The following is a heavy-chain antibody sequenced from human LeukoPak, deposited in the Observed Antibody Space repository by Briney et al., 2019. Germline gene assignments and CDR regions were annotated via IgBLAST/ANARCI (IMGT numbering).Heavy chain of an antibody. J-gene: IGHJ4*02. CDR1: GYTFTSYG. CDR2: ISAYNGNT. D-gene: IGHD3-22*01. Sequence: ASVKVSCKASGYTFTSYGISWVRQAPGQGLEWMGWISAYNGNTNYAQKLQGRVTMTTDTSTSTAYMELRSLRSDDTAVYYCNYYDCSGSKGEVDYWGQGTLVTVSS. V-gene: IGHV1-18*01. CDR3: NYYDCSGSKGEVDY.